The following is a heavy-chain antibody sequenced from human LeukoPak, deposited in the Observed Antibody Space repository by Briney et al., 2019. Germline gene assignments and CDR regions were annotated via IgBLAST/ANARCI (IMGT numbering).Heavy chain of an antibody. CDR1: GFTFSSYA. CDR3: SNAFDY. J-gene: IGHJ4*02. D-gene: IGHD4-11*01. V-gene: IGHV3-33*08. Sequence: PGGSLRLSCAASGFTFSSYAMHWVRQAPGKGLEWVAVIWHDGGNKYYIDSVKGRFTISRDNSKNTVYLQMNSLRSEDTAVYYCSNAFDYWGQGTLVTVSS. CDR2: IWHDGGNK.